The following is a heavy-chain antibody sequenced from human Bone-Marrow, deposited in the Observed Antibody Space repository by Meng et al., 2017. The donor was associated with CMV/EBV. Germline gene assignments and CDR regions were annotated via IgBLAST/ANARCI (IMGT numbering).Heavy chain of an antibody. J-gene: IGHJ4*02. Sequence: SLKISCVASGFTFDDYAMHWVRQAPGKGLEWVSGISWNSGSIGYADSVKGRFTISRDNAKNSLYLQMNSLRAEVMALYYCAKYLRSHWNYGLGFDYLGQGTLVTVSS. CDR3: AKYLRSHWNYGLGFDY. D-gene: IGHD1-7*01. CDR2: ISWNSGSI. V-gene: IGHV3-9*03. CDR1: GFTFDDYA.